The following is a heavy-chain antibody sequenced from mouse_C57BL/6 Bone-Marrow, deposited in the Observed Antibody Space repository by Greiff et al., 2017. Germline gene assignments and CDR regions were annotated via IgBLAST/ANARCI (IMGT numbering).Heavy chain of an antibody. CDR3: ARDTTVLDY. V-gene: IGHV1-82*01. D-gene: IGHD1-1*01. CDR2: IYPGDGDT. Sequence: VQLQQSGPELVKPGASVTISCKASGYAFSSSWMNWVKQRPGKGLEWIGRIYPGDGDTNYNGKFKGKATLTADKSSSTAYMQLSSLTSEDSAVYFCARDTTVLDYWGQGTTLTVSS. CDR1: GYAFSSSW. J-gene: IGHJ2*01.